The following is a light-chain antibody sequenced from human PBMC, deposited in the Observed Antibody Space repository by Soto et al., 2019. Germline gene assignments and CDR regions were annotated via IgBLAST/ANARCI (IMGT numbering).Light chain of an antibody. CDR2: VAS. CDR3: QQYGSSPLT. CDR1: QSVRSSN. J-gene: IGKJ4*01. Sequence: ELVLTQSPGTLSLSPGERATLSFRASQSVRSSNLAWYQQKPGRVPRILIYVASSRATGIPDRFSGSGSGTDFTLTISRLEPEDFAVYYCQQYGSSPLTFGGGTKVEIK. V-gene: IGKV3-20*01.